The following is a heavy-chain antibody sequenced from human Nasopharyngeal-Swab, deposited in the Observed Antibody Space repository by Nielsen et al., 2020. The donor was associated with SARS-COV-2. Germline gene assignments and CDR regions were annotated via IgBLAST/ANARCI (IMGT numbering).Heavy chain of an antibody. Sequence: SETLSLTCSVSGGSSSSGSYYWSWILQPAVKGLEWIGLIYISGSTSYNPSLKYRVTISLDTSKSQFSLKLGSVTDADTAVYYCARGMYSSNWDSYHYYGLDVWGQGTTVTVSS. D-gene: IGHD6-13*01. V-gene: IGHV4-61*02. CDR3: ARGMYSSNWDSYHYYGLDV. CDR2: IYISGST. CDR1: GGSSSSGSYY. J-gene: IGHJ6*02.